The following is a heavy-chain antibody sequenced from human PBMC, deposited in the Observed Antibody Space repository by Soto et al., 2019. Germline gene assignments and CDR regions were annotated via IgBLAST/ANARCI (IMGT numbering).Heavy chain of an antibody. Sequence: QVQLQESGPGLVKPSETLYLTCNVSGGSISSYYWSWIRQPAGKGLEWIGRIYSNGGTNYNPSLKSRVTLSQDTSKSQFSLNLSSVTAADTAVYYCARFSYYYGMDVWGQGTTVTVSS. CDR3: ARFSYYYGMDV. CDR2: IYSNGGT. CDR1: GGSISSYY. J-gene: IGHJ6*02. V-gene: IGHV4-4*07.